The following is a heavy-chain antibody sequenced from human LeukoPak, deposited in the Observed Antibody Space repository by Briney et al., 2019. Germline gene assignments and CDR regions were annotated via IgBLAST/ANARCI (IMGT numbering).Heavy chain of an antibody. CDR2: INHSGST. Sequence: SETLSLTCAVYGGSFSGYYWSWIRQPPGKGLEWIGEINHSGSTNYNPSLKSRVTISVDTSKNQFSLKLSSVTAADTAVYYCARRRRITIFGVASLDPWGQGTLVTVSS. CDR3: ARRRRITIFGVASLDP. J-gene: IGHJ5*02. CDR1: GGSFSGYY. D-gene: IGHD3-3*01. V-gene: IGHV4-34*01.